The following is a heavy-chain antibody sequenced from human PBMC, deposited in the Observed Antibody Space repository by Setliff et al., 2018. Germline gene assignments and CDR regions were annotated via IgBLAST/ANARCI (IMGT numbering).Heavy chain of an antibody. D-gene: IGHD3-3*01. Sequence: PSETLSLTCTVSGGSIISGSYYWSWIRQPAXXXXEXXXXXXXXXXXXXXXXLXSXXXISVDXSKNQFSLKLSSVTAADTAVYYCAGGDFWSGSQPFNWFDPWGQGTLVTVSS. V-gene: IGHV4-61*02. CDR1: GGSIISGSYY. CDR2: XXXXXXX. CDR3: AGGDFWSGSQPFNWFDP. J-gene: IGHJ5*02.